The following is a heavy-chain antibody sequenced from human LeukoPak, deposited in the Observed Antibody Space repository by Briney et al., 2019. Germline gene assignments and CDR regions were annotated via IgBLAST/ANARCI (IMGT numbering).Heavy chain of an antibody. Sequence: SETLSLTCTVSGGSNGRYYWNWIRQAPGKGLEWIGYIHYSGSTNHNSSLKSRVTISVDTSKNQYSLKLSSVTAADTAVYYCARDGVAGGFDYWGQGTLVTVSS. CDR1: GGSNGRYY. CDR2: IHYSGST. CDR3: ARDGVAGGFDY. V-gene: IGHV4-59*01. J-gene: IGHJ4*02. D-gene: IGHD6-19*01.